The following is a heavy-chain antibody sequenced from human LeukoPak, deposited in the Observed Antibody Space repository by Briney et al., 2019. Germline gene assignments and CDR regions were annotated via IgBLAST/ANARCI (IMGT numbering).Heavy chain of an antibody. CDR2: VYYDGRT. CDR1: TGXFSSSY. J-gene: IGHJ4*02. Sequence: SETLSLTCTVSTGXFSSSYCSWFRQPPGKGLEWIGYVYYDGRTNYHPSLKGRVTISLDTSKNQFSLKLTSVAAADTAAYYCTRGTGWLTTDWGQGTLVTVSS. V-gene: IGHV4-59*01. CDR3: TRGTGWLTTD. D-gene: IGHD5-12*01.